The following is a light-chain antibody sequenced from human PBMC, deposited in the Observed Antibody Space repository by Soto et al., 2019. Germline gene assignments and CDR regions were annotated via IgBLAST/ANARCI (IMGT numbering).Light chain of an antibody. Sequence: DIQLTQSPSTLSASVGDRVTITCRASQSISSWLAWYQQKPGKAPNFLIYKTSNLESGVPSRFSGSGSGTEFTLTISNLQPDDFATYYCQYYNDYCWTFGQGTKVEIK. CDR3: QYYNDYCWT. CDR1: QSISSW. CDR2: KTS. V-gene: IGKV1-5*03. J-gene: IGKJ1*01.